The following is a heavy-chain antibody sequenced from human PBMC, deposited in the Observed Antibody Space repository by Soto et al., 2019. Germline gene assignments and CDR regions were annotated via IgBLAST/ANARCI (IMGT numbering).Heavy chain of an antibody. CDR2: IIPIFGTA. Sequence: QVQLVQSGAEVKKPGSSVKVSCKASGGTFSSYAISWVRQAPGQGLEWMGGIIPIFGTANYAQKFQGRVTITADESTSTAYMELSSLRSEDTAMYYCARVREYSSSSSYYYGMDVWGQGTTVTVSS. CDR3: ARVREYSSSSSYYYGMDV. V-gene: IGHV1-69*01. J-gene: IGHJ6*02. CDR1: GGTFSSYA. D-gene: IGHD6-6*01.